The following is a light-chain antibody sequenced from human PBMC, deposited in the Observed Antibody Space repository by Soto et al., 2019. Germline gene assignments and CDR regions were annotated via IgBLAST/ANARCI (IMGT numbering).Light chain of an antibody. J-gene: IGKJ5*01. CDR2: AAS. V-gene: IGKV1-39*01. CDR1: QSISSY. CDR3: QQSYSTPIT. Sequence: DIQMTQSPSSLSASVGDRVTITCRASQSISSYLNWYQQKPGKAPKLLIYAASSLQSEVPSRFSGSGSGTDFTLTISSLQPEDSGTYYCQQSYSTPITFGQGTRLEIK.